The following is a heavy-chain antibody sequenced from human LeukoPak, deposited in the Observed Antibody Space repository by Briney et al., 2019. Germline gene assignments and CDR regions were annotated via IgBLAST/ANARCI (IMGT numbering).Heavy chain of an antibody. CDR1: GGTFSSYA. D-gene: IGHD3-10*01. J-gene: IGHJ4*02. CDR2: IIPIFGTA. V-gene: IGHV1-69*13. CDR3: ASDTMVRGVYGEERKFDY. Sequence: ASVKVSCKASGGTFSSYAISWVRQAPGQGLEWMGGIIPIFGTANYAQKFQGRVTITADESTSTAYMELSSLRSEDTAVYYRASDTMVRGVYGEERKFDYWGQGTLVTVSS.